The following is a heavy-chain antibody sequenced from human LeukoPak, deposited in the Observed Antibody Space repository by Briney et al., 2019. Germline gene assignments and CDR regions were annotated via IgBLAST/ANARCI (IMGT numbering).Heavy chain of an antibody. CDR3: ARGPPHIVLMVYARSLSWFDP. D-gene: IGHD2-8*01. CDR2: ISAYNGNT. Sequence: ASVKVSCKASGYTFTSYGISWVRQAPGQGLEWMGWISAYNGNTNYAQKFQGRVTMTRNTSISTAYMELSSLRSEDTAVYYCARGPPHIVLMVYARSLSWFDPWGQGTLVTVSA. CDR1: GYTFTSYG. V-gene: IGHV1-18*01. J-gene: IGHJ5*02.